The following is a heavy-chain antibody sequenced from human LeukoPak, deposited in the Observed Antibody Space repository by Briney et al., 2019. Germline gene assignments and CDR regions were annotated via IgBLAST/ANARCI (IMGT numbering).Heavy chain of an antibody. V-gene: IGHV4-30-2*01. CDR1: GGSISSGGYS. CDR2: IYHSGST. CDR3: AREVPLVRGWYFDL. J-gene: IGHJ2*01. D-gene: IGHD6-6*01. Sequence: SETLSLTCAVSGGSISSGGYSWSWIRQPPGKGLEWIGYIYHSGSTYYNPSLKSRVTTSVDRSKNQFSLKLSSVTAADTAVYYCAREVPLVRGWYFDLWGRGTLVTVSS.